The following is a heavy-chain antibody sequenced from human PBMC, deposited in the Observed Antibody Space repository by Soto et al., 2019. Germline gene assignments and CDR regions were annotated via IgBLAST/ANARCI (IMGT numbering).Heavy chain of an antibody. CDR3: TSYYYDSSGYYDDAFDI. CDR1: GFTFGDYA. D-gene: IGHD3-22*01. CDR2: IRSKAYGGTT. J-gene: IGHJ3*02. V-gene: IGHV3-49*03. Sequence: GGSLRLSCTASGFTFGDYAMSWFRQAPGKGLEWVGFIRSKAYGGTTEYAASVKGRFTISRDDSKSIAYLQMNSLKTEDTAVYYCTSYYYDSSGYYDDAFDIWGQGTMVTVSS.